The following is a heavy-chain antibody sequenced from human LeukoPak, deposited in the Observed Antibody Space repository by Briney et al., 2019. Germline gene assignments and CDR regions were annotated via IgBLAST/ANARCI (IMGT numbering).Heavy chain of an antibody. CDR2: ISSDGSNK. Sequence: GGSLRLSCAASGFTFSSYAMHWVRQAPGKGLEWVAVISSDGSNKYYADSVKGRFTISRDNAKNSLYLQMNSLRAEDTAVYYCAELGITMIGGVWGKGTTVTISS. D-gene: IGHD3-10*02. CDR3: AELGITMIGGV. V-gene: IGHV3-30*04. CDR1: GFTFSSYA. J-gene: IGHJ6*04.